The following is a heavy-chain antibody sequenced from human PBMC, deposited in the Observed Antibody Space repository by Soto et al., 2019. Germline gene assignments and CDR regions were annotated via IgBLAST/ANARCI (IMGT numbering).Heavy chain of an antibody. CDR3: AKVGFGSRWQKNWFAP. D-gene: IGHD6-13*01. Sequence: EVQLLESGGGLVQPGGSLRLSCAASGFTFSSYTMSWVRQAPGKGLEWVSAISGSGGSTYYADSVKGRFTISRDNSKNTLYMQMNSLRAEDTAVYYCAKVGFGSRWQKNWFAPWGQGTLVTVSS. J-gene: IGHJ5*02. CDR2: ISGSGGST. CDR1: GFTFSSYT. V-gene: IGHV3-23*01.